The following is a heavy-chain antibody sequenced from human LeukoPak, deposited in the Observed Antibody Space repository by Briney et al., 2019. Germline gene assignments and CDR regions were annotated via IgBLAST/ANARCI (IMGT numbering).Heavy chain of an antibody. Sequence: KPGGSLRLSCAASGFTFSEYYMSWVRQAPGEGLEWVSYISSSGSTIYYADSVKGRFTISRDNAKNSLYLQMNSLRAEDTAVYYCARNIPSSWSWGWFDPWGQGTLVTVSS. D-gene: IGHD6-13*01. CDR2: ISSSGSTI. J-gene: IGHJ5*02. CDR1: GFTFSEYY. CDR3: ARNIPSSWSWGWFDP. V-gene: IGHV3-11*01.